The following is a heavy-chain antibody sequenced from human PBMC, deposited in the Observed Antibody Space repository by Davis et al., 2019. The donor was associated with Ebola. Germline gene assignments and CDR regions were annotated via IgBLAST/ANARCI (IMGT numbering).Heavy chain of an antibody. V-gene: IGHV5-51*01. J-gene: IGHJ6*02. CDR2: IYPGDSDT. CDR1: GYSFTSYW. CDR3: ARRDFAAAGIGDYYGMDV. D-gene: IGHD6-13*01. Sequence: GESLKISCKGSGYSFTSYWIGWVRQMPGKGLEWMGTIYPGDSDTRYSPSFQGQVTISADKSISTAYLQWSSLKASDTAMYYCARRDFAAAGIGDYYGMDVWGQGTTVTVSS.